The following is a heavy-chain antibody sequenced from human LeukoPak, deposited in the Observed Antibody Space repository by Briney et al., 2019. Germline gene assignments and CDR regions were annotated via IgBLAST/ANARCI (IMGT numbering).Heavy chain of an antibody. CDR3: AKGYCSSISCLVDY. CDR1: GFTFDDYA. D-gene: IGHD2-2*01. J-gene: IGHJ4*02. CDR2: ISWNSGSI. V-gene: IGHV3-9*01. Sequence: PGRSLRLSCAASGFTFDDYAMRWVRQAPGKGLEWVSGISWNSGSIGYADSVKGRFTISRDNAKNSLYLQMNSLRAEDTALYYCAKGYCSSISCLVDYWGQGTLVTVSS.